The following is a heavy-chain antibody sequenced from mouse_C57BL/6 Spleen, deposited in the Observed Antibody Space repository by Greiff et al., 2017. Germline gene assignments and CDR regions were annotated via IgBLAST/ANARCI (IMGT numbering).Heavy chain of an antibody. V-gene: IGHV1-52*01. CDR2: IDPSDSET. Sequence: QVQLKQPGAELVRPGSSVKLSCKASGYTFTSYWMHWVKQRPIQGLEWIGNIDPSDSETHYNQKFKDKATLTVDKSSSTAYMQLSSLTSEDSAFYYCARDAYDMDYWGQGTSVTVSS. CDR3: ARDAYDMDY. J-gene: IGHJ4*01. CDR1: GYTFTSYW.